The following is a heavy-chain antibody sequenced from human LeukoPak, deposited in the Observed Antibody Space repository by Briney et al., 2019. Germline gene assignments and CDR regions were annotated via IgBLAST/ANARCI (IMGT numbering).Heavy chain of an antibody. Sequence: PSETLSLTCTVSGGSISSGGYYWSWIRQHPGKGLEWIGYIYYSGSTYYNPSLKSRVTISVDTSKNQFSLKLSSVTAADTAVYYCASTYCSSTSCYRGFGAFDIWGQGTMVTVSS. CDR1: GGSISSGGYY. CDR3: ASTYCSSTSCYRGFGAFDI. D-gene: IGHD2-2*02. V-gene: IGHV4-31*03. CDR2: IYYSGST. J-gene: IGHJ3*02.